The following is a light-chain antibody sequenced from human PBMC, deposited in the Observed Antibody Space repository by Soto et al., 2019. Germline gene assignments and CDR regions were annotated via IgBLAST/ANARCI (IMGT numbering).Light chain of an antibody. CDR3: QQSYSTPLT. CDR1: QGISSY. V-gene: IGKV1-39*01. CDR2: AAS. Sequence: EIQMTQSPSSVSASVGDRVTITCRASQGISSYLNWYQQKPGKAPKLLIYAASSLQSGVPSRFSGSGSGTDFTLTISSLQPEDFATYYCQQSYSTPLTFGGGTKVDIK. J-gene: IGKJ4*01.